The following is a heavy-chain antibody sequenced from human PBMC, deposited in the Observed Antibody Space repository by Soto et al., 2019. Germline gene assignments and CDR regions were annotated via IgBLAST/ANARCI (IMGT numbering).Heavy chain of an antibody. CDR1: GASISTQS. D-gene: IGHD3-3*01. CDR3: ARGLSWSPYFES. V-gene: IGHV4-59*11. Sequence: QVQLQESGPGLVKPSETMSPTCTVSGASISTQSWNWIRQAPGKGLEWIGYLYYSGTTNYNPSLTSRFTISADTSKNQVSLKLTSLTAADTAVYFSARGLSWSPYFESWGQGILVTVSS. J-gene: IGHJ4*02. CDR2: LYYSGTT.